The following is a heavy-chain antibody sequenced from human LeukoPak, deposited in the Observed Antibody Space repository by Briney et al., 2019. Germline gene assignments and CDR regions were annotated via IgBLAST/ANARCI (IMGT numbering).Heavy chain of an antibody. CDR2: IYTSGST. D-gene: IGHD2-2*02. Sequence: SETLSLTCTVSGGSISSYYWSWIRQPPGKGLEWIGYIYTSGSTNYNPPLKSRVTISVDTSKNQFSLRLSSVTAADTAVYYCARRGCSSTSCYKRTAPGSGWFDPWGQGTLVTVSS. CDR3: ARRGCSSTSCYKRTAPGSGWFDP. CDR1: GGSISSYY. V-gene: IGHV4-4*09. J-gene: IGHJ5*02.